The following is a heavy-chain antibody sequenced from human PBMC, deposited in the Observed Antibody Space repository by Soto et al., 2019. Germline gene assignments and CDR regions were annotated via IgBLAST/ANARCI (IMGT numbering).Heavy chain of an antibody. J-gene: IGHJ4*02. CDR2: IFNSGTT. CDR1: GASTVGHYH. CDR3: ALALGPTTGLDY. D-gene: IGHD1-26*01. V-gene: IGHV4-31*02. Sequence: SETLSLTCSVSGASTVGHYHWTWIRQPPGKGLEWMGYIFNSGTTFYNPSLTSRLSISMDTSGNHFSLELRSVTAADTAVYYCALALGPTTGLDYWGQGTLVTVSS.